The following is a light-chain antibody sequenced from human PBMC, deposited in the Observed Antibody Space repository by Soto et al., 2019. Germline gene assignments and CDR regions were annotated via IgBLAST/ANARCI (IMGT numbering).Light chain of an antibody. CDR3: QTWGSGIVV. CDR1: SGHSNYA. CDR2: LNSDGSH. Sequence: QSVLTQSPSASPSLGASVKLTCTLSSGHSNYAIAWHQQQSEKGPRYLMKLNSDGSHGKGDGIPDRFSGSSSGAERYLTISSLQSEDEADYYCQTWGSGIVVFGGGTKLAAL. J-gene: IGLJ2*01. V-gene: IGLV4-69*01.